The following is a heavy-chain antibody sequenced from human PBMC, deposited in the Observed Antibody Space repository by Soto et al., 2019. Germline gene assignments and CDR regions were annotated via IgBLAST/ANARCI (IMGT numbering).Heavy chain of an antibody. CDR3: ARYCSGGSCGYYYYGMDV. D-gene: IGHD2-15*01. CDR2: IYPGDSDT. J-gene: IGHJ6*02. V-gene: IGHV5-51*01. Sequence: PGESLKISCKGSGYSFTSYWIGWVRQMPGKGLEWMGIIYPGDSDTRYSPSFQGQVTISADKSISTAYLQWSSLKASDTAMYYCARYCSGGSCGYYYYGMDVWGQGTTVTVSS. CDR1: GYSFTSYW.